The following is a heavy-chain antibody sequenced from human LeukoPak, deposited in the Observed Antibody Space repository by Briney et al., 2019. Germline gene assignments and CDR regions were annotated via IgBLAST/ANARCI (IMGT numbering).Heavy chain of an antibody. D-gene: IGHD1-1*01. J-gene: IGHJ4*02. CDR3: AKDHLFGNWNDPYFDY. V-gene: IGHV3-23*01. Sequence: PGGSLRLSCAASGFTFSSYAMSWVRQAPGKGLEWVSAISGSGGSTYYADSAKGRFTISRDNSKNTLYLQMNSLRAEDTAVYYCAKDHLFGNWNDPYFDYWGQGTLVTVSS. CDR1: GFTFSSYA. CDR2: ISGSGGST.